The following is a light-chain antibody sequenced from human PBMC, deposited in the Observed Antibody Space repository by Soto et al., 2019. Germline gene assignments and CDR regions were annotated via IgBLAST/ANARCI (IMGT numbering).Light chain of an antibody. Sequence: QSVLTQPPSVSRAPGQRVTISCTGSSSNIGAGYDVHWYQQLPGTAPKLLIYGNSNRPSGVPDRLSGSKSGTSASLAITGLQAEDEADYYCQSYDSSRSGSEVVFGGVTKLTV. CDR2: GNS. CDR3: QSYDSSRSGSEVV. J-gene: IGLJ2*01. CDR1: SSNIGAGYD. V-gene: IGLV1-40*01.